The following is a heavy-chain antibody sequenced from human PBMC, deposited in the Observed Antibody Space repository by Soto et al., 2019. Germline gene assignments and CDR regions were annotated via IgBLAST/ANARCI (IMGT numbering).Heavy chain of an antibody. CDR2: VYYTGNT. D-gene: IGHD1-7*01. J-gene: IGHJ1*01. CDR3: ARPNRWNSHEFQH. CDR1: GGSITSTTYF. Sequence: SETLSLTCNVSGGSITSTTYFWAWIRQSPDKGLEWIGSVYYTGNTHYNPSLKSRLTMSIDTSKNQFLLKLSSVTAADTAVYYCARPNRWNSHEFQHWGQGTLVTVSS. V-gene: IGHV4-39*01.